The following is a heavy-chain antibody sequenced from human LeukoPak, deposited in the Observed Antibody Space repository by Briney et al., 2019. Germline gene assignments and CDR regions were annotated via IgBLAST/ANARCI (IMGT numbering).Heavy chain of an antibody. CDR1: GGSISSTNYY. Sequence: KPSETLSLTCTVSGGSISSTNYYWDWIRQPPGKGLEWIGSIYYGGSTYYNPSLKSRVTISVDTSKNHFSLKLSSVTAADTAVYYCARHRGGDYFSYFDYWGQGTLVTVSS. D-gene: IGHD2-21*01. J-gene: IGHJ4*02. V-gene: IGHV4-39*01. CDR2: IYYGGST. CDR3: ARHRGGDYFSYFDY.